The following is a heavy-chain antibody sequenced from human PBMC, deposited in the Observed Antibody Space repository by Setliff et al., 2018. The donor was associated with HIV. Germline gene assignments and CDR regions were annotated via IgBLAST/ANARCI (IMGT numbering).Heavy chain of an antibody. CDR2: ISAYNGNT. J-gene: IGHJ4*02. CDR3: AGVHRSGRLYFDY. CDR1: GSTFTSYG. D-gene: IGHD5-12*01. Sequence: ASVKVSCKASGSTFTSYGISWVRQAPGQGLEWMGWISAYNGNTNYAQNLQGRVTITTDTSTSTAYMDLRSLRTDDTAVYCCAGVHRSGRLYFDYWGQGTLVTVSS. V-gene: IGHV1-18*01.